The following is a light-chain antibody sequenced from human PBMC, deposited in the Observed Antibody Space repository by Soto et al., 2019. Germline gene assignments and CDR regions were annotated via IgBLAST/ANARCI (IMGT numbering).Light chain of an antibody. CDR3: HKFNNYL. J-gene: IGKJ4*01. Sequence: AIQLTQSPSSLSASVGDRVTITCRASQGISSALAWYQQKPGKAPKLLIYDASSLESGVPSRFSGSGSGTDFTLTISSLKHEDFATYYCHKFNNYLFGGGTKVDIK. V-gene: IGKV1D-13*01. CDR1: QGISSA. CDR2: DAS.